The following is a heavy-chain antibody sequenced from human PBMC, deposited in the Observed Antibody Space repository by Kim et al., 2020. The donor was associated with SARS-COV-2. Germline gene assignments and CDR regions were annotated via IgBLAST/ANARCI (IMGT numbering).Heavy chain of an antibody. D-gene: IGHD1-26*01. V-gene: IGHV3-30*02. Sequence: NNYYADSVKGRFTITRDNSKNTLYLQMNSLRAEDTAVYYCAKDAGGGQGIWGQGTLVTVSS. CDR3: AKDAGGGQGI. CDR2: NN. J-gene: IGHJ4*02.